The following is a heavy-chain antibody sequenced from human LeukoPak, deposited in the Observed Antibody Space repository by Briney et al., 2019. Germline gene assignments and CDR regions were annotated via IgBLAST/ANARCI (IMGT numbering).Heavy chain of an antibody. CDR2: GRT. D-gene: IGHD5-18*01. CDR3: ARGQKYTYGYTVTELGSRYFDY. J-gene: IGHJ4*02. Sequence: GRTNYNPSLKSRVTISVDTSKNWFSLRLTSVTAADTAVYYCARGQKYTYGYTVTELGSRYFDYWGQGTLVTVSS. V-gene: IGHV4-59*09.